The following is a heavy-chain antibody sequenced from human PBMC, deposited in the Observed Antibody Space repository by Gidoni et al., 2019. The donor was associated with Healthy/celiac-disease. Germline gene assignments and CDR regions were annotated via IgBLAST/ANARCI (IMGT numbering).Heavy chain of an antibody. V-gene: IGHV3-33*01. D-gene: IGHD2-2*03. CDR3: ARAHLDIVVVPAAKKHGDAFDI. J-gene: IGHJ3*02. CDR2: IWYDGSNK. Sequence: QVQLVESGGGVVQPGRSLRLSCAASGFTFSSSGMHWVRQAPGKGLEWVAVIWYDGSNKYYADSVKGRFTISRDNSKNTLYLQMNSLRAEDTAVYYCARAHLDIVVVPAAKKHGDAFDIWGQGTMVTVSS. CDR1: GFTFSSSG.